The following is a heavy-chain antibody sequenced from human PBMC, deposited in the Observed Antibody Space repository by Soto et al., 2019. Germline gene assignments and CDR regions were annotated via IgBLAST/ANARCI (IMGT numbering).Heavy chain of an antibody. D-gene: IGHD2-2*01. V-gene: IGHV1-69*04. Sequence: GASVKVSCKASGYTFTSYGISWVRQAPGQGLEWMGRIIPILGIANYAQKFQGRVTITADKSTSTAYMELSSLRSEDTAVYYCAITPVGYQLLSWFDPWGQGTLVTVSS. CDR2: IIPILGIA. CDR1: GYTFTSYG. CDR3: AITPVGYQLLSWFDP. J-gene: IGHJ5*02.